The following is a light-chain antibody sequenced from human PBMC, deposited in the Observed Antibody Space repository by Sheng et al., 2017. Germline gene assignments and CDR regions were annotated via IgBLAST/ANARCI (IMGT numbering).Light chain of an antibody. V-gene: IGKV1-5*03. CDR1: QNINSW. CDR2: KAS. CDR3: QQYSGYSYT. Sequence: DIQMTQSPSTLSASVGDRVTITCRASQNINSWLAWYQQKPGKSPKLLIYKASSLNSGVPSRFSGSGSGTDFSFTISSLQPDDFATYYCQQYSGYSYTFGQGTKLEIK. J-gene: IGKJ2*01.